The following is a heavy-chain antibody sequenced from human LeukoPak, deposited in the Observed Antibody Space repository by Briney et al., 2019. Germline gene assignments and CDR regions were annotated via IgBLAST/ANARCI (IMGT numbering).Heavy chain of an antibody. CDR3: AKDQAAFGDYDFDY. CDR1: GFTFSSDW. CDR2: INSDGSST. Sequence: PGGSLRLSCAASGFTFSSDWMHWVRQAPGKGLVWVSRINSDGSSTIYADSVKGRFTISRDNSKNTLSLQMNSLRPEDTAVYFCAKDQAAFGDYDFDYWGQGTPVTVSP. D-gene: IGHD4-17*01. J-gene: IGHJ4*02. V-gene: IGHV3-74*01.